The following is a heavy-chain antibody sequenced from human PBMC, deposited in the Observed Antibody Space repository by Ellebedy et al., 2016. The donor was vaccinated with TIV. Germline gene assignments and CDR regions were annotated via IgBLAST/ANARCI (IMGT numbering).Heavy chain of an antibody. CDR2: IYLSGST. V-gene: IGHV4-59*01. J-gene: IGHJ6*02. D-gene: IGHD2-21*02. Sequence: SETLSLXXTVSGGYLSTYYWSWIRQCPGKGLEWIGYIYLSGSTHYNPSLKRRVTISVDTSTHQFSLNLRSVTAADTAVYYWASALAGSGKVTYYYGKEAWGQGTAVNVSS. CDR3: ASALAGSGKVTYYYGKEA. CDR1: GGYLSTYY.